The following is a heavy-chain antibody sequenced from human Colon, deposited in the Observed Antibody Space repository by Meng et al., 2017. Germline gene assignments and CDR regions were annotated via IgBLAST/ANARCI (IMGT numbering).Heavy chain of an antibody. CDR1: GGSFSGYY. Sequence: QVHVPPWGAGLLKPSETLSLTCAVYGGSFSGYYWSWIRQPPGKGLEWIGEINHSGSTNYNPSLKSRVTISVDTSKNQFSLKLSSVTAADTAVYYCARGRYSGYLPWGQGTLVTVSS. J-gene: IGHJ5*02. D-gene: IGHD5-12*01. V-gene: IGHV4-34*01. CDR2: INHSGST. CDR3: ARGRYSGYLP.